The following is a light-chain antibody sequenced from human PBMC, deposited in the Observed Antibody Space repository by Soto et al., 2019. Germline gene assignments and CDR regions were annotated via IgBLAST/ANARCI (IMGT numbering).Light chain of an antibody. CDR1: KLGDKY. CDR3: QAWDSSTVV. CDR2: QDS. V-gene: IGLV3-1*01. J-gene: IGLJ2*01. Sequence: SYALTQPPSVSVSPGQTARITCSGDKLGDKYACWYQQKPGQSPVLVIYQDSKRPSGIPERLSGSNSGNTATLTISGTQAMDEADYYCQAWDSSTVVFGGGTKLTVL.